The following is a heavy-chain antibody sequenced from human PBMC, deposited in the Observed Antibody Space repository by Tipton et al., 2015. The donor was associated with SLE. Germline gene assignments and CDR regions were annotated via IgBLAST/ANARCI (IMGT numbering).Heavy chain of an antibody. V-gene: IGHV4-61*01. Sequence: LRLSCAVSGYSISSGYYWSWSRQPPGKGLEWIGDIYYSGSTNYNPSLKSRVTISVDTSKNQFSLKLSSVTAADTAVYYCARVLDSAILDYWGQGTLVTVSS. CDR1: GYSISSGYY. CDR3: ARVLDSAILDY. D-gene: IGHD3/OR15-3a*01. CDR2: IYYSGST. J-gene: IGHJ4*02.